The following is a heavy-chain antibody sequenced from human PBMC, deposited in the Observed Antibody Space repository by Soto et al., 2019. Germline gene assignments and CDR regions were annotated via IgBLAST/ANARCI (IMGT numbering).Heavy chain of an antibody. D-gene: IGHD6-19*01. CDR1: GGTFSSYT. CDR3: ARVAAVADQNYFDY. J-gene: IGHJ4*02. CDR2: IIPILGIA. V-gene: IGHV1-69*02. Sequence: QVQLVQSGAEVKKPGSSVKVSCKASGGTFSSYTISWVRQAPGQGLEWMGRIIPILGIANYAQKFQGRVTITADKSTSTAYMELSSLRSEDTAVYYCARVAAVADQNYFDYWGQGTLVTVSS.